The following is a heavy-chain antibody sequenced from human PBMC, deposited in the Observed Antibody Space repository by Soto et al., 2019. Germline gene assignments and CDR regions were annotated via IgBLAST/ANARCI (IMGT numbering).Heavy chain of an antibody. V-gene: IGHV3-7*04. J-gene: IGHJ4*02. CDR2: IKGDGNEI. CDR3: ARLVSAAANDY. D-gene: IGHD1-26*01. Sequence: PGGSLRLSCAASGFTFSSYWISWVRQAPGKGLEWVANIKGDGNEIYYVDSVKGRFTISRDNAKNSLYLQMNSLRAEDTAVYYCARLVSAAANDYWGQGALVTVSS. CDR1: GFTFSSYW.